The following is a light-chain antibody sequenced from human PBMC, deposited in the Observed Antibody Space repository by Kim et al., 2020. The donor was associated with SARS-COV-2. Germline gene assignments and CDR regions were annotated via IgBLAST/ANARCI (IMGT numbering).Light chain of an antibody. CDR3: QQYNNWPDS. V-gene: IGKV3-15*01. J-gene: IGKJ2*03. CDR2: GAS. CDR1: QSVSSN. Sequence: EIVMTQSPATLSVSPGERATLSCRASQSVSSNLAWYQQKPGQAPRLLIYGASTRATGIPARFSGSGSGTEFILTISSLQSEDFAVYYCQQYNNWPDSFGQGTKLEI.